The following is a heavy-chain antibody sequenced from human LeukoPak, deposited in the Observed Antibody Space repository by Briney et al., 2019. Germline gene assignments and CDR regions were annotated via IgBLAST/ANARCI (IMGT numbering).Heavy chain of an antibody. V-gene: IGHV1-2*02. Sequence: GASVKVSCKASGYTFTGYYMHWVRQAPGQGLEWMGWINPNSGGTNYAQKFQGRVTMTRDTSISTAYMELSRLRSDDTAVYYCARDVIWPYYYYGMDVWGQGTTVTVSS. CDR3: ARDVIWPYYYYGMDV. CDR1: GYTFTGYY. CDR2: INPNSGGT. D-gene: IGHD2-21*01. J-gene: IGHJ6*02.